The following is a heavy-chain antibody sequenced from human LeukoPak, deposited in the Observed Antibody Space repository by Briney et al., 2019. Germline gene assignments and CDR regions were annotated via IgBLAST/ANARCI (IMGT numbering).Heavy chain of an antibody. CDR1: GFTFSSYE. D-gene: IGHD6-6*01. Sequence: PGGSLRLSCAVSGFTFSSYEMNWVRQAPGEGLEWVSYISGRGSSIYYADSVKGRFTTSRDNPKNSLYLQMNSLRAEDTAIYYCAREYASSPGNVFDYWGPGTLVTVSS. J-gene: IGHJ4*02. CDR3: AREYASSPGNVFDY. CDR2: ISGRGSSI. V-gene: IGHV3-48*03.